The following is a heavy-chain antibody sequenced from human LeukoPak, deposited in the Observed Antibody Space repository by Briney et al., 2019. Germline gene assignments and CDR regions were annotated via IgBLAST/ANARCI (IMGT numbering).Heavy chain of an antibody. V-gene: IGHV3-21*04. D-gene: IGHD6-13*01. CDR3: AKDAVGSSSWYRDY. CDR2: ISSSSSYI. CDR1: GFTFSTYG. Sequence: GGSLRPSCAASGFTFSTYGMNWVRQAPGKGLEWVSSISSSSSYIYYADSVKGRFTISRDNAKNSLYLEMNSLRAEDTAVYYCAKDAVGSSSWYRDYWGQGTLVTVSS. J-gene: IGHJ4*02.